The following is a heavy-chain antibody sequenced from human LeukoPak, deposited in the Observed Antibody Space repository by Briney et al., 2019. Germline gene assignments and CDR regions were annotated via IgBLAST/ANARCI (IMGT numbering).Heavy chain of an antibody. CDR1: GFTFSSYG. J-gene: IGHJ4*02. CDR2: IRYDGSNK. D-gene: IGHD1-26*01. Sequence: GGSLRLSCAASGFTFSSYGMHWVRQAPGKGLEWVAFIRYDGSNKYYADSVKGRFTISRDNSKNTLYLQMNSLRAEDTAVYYCAKGPLSGSYSKGNGDWGQGTLVTVSS. CDR3: AKGPLSGSYSKGNGD. V-gene: IGHV3-30*02.